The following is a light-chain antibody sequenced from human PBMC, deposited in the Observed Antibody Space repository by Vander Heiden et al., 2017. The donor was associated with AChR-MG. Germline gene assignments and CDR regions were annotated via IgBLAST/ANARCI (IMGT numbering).Light chain of an antibody. CDR3: QSYDSSLSGVV. CDR2: GDD. J-gene: IGLJ3*02. CDR1: SSNIGAGFD. Sequence: SGLTQPPSVSGAPGQTVTIACTGNSSNIGAGFDVHWYQQLPRTAPKLLIFGDDSRPSGVPDRFSGSKSGTSASLAITGLQAGDEADYYCQSYDSSLSGVVFGGGTKMTVL. V-gene: IGLV1-40*01.